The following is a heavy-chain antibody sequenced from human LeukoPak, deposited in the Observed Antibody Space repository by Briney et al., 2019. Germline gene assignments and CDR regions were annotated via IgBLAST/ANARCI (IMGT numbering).Heavy chain of an antibody. CDR2: ISSSSSYI. D-gene: IGHD1-1*01. J-gene: IGHJ4*02. Sequence: GGFLRLSCAASGFTFSSYSMNWVRQAPGTGLEWVSSISSSSSYIYYADSVKGRFTISRDNAKNSLYLQMNSLRAEDTAVYYCARSDRYGRLRVFDYWGQGTLVTVSS. CDR3: ARSDRYGRLRVFDY. V-gene: IGHV3-21*01. CDR1: GFTFSSYS.